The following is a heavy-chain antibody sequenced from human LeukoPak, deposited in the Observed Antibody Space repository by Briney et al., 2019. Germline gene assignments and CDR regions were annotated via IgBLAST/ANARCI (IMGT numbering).Heavy chain of an antibody. CDR1: GGSMSSYY. CDR2: IYYSGST. J-gene: IGHJ4*02. CDR3: ARGARAGYNLEPFDY. D-gene: IGHD5-24*01. Sequence: SSETLSHTCTVSGGSMSSYYWSWIRQPPGKGLEWIGYIYYSGSTKYNPSLKSRVTISVDTSKNQFSLKLSSVTAADTAVYYCARGARAGYNLEPFDYWGQGTLVTVSS. V-gene: IGHV4-59*08.